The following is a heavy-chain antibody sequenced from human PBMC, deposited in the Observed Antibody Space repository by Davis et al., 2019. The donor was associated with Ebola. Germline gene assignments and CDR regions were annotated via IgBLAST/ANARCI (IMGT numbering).Heavy chain of an antibody. D-gene: IGHD5-18*01. Sequence: PGGSLRLSCAASGFTFSSYSMNWVRQAPGKGLEWVSYISSSGSTIYYADSVAGRFTISRDNAENSLSLQIDSLRADDTALYYCARDDGIRTVDYWGQGTLVTVSS. J-gene: IGHJ4*02. V-gene: IGHV3-48*04. CDR2: ISSSGSTI. CDR1: GFTFSSYS. CDR3: ARDDGIRTVDY.